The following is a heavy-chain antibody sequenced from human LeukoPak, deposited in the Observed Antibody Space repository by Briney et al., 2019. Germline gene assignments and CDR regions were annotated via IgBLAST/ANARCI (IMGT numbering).Heavy chain of an antibody. Sequence: PGGSLRLSCAASGFRFSGFWMSWVRQAPGKGLEWVANIKEDGSDTYYVDSVKGRFTISRDNAKNSVYLQMSSLRDEDTAVYYCTRDPPHGVYDSSDTPFDYWGQGTLVTVSS. CDR1: GFRFSGFW. V-gene: IGHV3-7*01. D-gene: IGHD3-22*01. CDR3: TRDPPHGVYDSSDTPFDY. J-gene: IGHJ4*02. CDR2: IKEDGSDT.